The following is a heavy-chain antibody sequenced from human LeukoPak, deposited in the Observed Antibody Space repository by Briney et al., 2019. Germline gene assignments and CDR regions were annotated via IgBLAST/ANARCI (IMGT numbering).Heavy chain of an antibody. D-gene: IGHD3-3*01. V-gene: IGHV1-8*01. CDR3: ARHHGDFWSGYYNY. J-gene: IGHJ4*02. CDR1: GYTFTSYD. Sequence: GASVKVSCKASGYTFTSYDINWVRQATGQGLEWMGWMNPNSGNTGYAQKFQGRVTMTRNTSISTAYMELSSLRSEDTAVYYCARHHGDFWSGYYNYWGQGTLVTVSS. CDR2: MNPNSGNT.